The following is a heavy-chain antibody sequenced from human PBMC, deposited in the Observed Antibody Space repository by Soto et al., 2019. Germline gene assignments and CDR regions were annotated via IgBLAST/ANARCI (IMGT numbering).Heavy chain of an antibody. CDR2: ISGSGGST. Sequence: GGSLRLSCAASGFTFSSYAMSWVRQAPGKGLEWVSAISGSGGSTYYADSVKGRFTISRDTSKNTLYLQMNSLRAEDTAVYYCAKTGTTVTTYYYYYMDVWGKGTTVTVSS. CDR3: AKTGTTVTTYYYYYMDV. CDR1: GFTFSSYA. V-gene: IGHV3-23*01. D-gene: IGHD4-17*01. J-gene: IGHJ6*03.